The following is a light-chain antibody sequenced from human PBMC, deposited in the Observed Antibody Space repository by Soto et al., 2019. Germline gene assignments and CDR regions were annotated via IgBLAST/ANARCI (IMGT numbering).Light chain of an antibody. CDR3: QSYDSSLSFYV. CDR2: GNN. V-gene: IGLV1-40*01. CDR1: SSNVGAGFD. Sequence: QSVLTQPPSVSGAPGQRVTISCTGSSSNVGAGFDIHWYQQLPGTAPKRLIYGNNNRPSGVPDRFSGSKSGTSASLAITGLQAEDEADYFCQSYDSSLSFYVFGTGTKLTVL. J-gene: IGLJ1*01.